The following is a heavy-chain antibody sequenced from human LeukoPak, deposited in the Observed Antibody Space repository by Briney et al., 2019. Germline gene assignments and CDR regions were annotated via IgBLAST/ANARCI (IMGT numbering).Heavy chain of an antibody. D-gene: IGHD3-3*01. Sequence: WGSLTLSCAASGFTFSSYGMSWVGQGPGQGLEWVSAINGSGGSTYYADPVKGRFTISRGNDKNTLYLQMNSLRAEDTAVYYCARARTGYDFWSGYYDEGGSCYFDYWGQGTLVTVSS. CDR3: ARARTGYDFWSGYYDEGGSCYFDY. CDR1: GFTFSSYG. J-gene: IGHJ4*02. CDR2: INGSGGST. V-gene: IGHV3-23*01.